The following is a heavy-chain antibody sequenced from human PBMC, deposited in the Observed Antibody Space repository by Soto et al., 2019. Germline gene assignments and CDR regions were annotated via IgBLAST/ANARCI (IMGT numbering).Heavy chain of an antibody. CDR1: GFDFRSYG. CDR3: VRDSGWPILNFDS. V-gene: IGHV3-30*03. CDR2: ASYVGSET. J-gene: IGHJ4*02. D-gene: IGHD3-10*01. Sequence: PGGSLRLSCTASGFDFRSYGIHWVRQAPGRGLEWVAAASYVGSETYYADSAKGRFTVSKEISKDTAFLQMNALRHEDTAVYFCVRDSGWPILNFDSWGQGTLVTVSS.